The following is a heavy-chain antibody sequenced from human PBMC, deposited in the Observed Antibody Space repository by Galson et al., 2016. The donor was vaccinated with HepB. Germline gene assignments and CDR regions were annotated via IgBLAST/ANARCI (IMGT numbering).Heavy chain of an antibody. D-gene: IGHD4-17*01. J-gene: IGHJ3*01. CDR3: ARDSSSGLRTFDV. V-gene: IGHV4-61*01. CDR2: IYYTGST. Sequence: SETLSLTCTVSGDSVSSGHYYWSWIRQPPGKGLEWIGYIYYTGSTYYNPSLKSRITISVDTSKNQFSLKLNSVTAADTAVYYCARDSSSGLRTFDVWGQGRMVTVSS. CDR1: GDSVSSGHYY.